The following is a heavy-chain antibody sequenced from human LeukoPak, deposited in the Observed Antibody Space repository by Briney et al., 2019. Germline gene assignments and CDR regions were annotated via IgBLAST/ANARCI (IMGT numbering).Heavy chain of an antibody. CDR1: EFTFSSYA. CDR3: AKMGPTGTFYFDY. CDR2: ISGSGGGT. V-gene: IGHV3-23*01. Sequence: GGSLRLSCAASEFTFSSYAMSWVRQAPGKGLEWVSTISGSGGGTYYADSMKGRFTISRDNSKNTLYPQMNSLRAEDTAVYYCAKMGPTGTFYFDYWGQGILVTVSS. J-gene: IGHJ4*02. D-gene: IGHD1-7*01.